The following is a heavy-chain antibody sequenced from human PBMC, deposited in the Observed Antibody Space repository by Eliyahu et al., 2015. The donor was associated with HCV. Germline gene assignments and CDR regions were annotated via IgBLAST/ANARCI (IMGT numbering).Heavy chain of an antibody. CDR3: AKVYYYDSSGSLGAFDI. J-gene: IGHJ3*02. CDR2: ISGSGGST. CDR1: GFTFSSYA. Sequence: EVQLLESGGGLVQPGGSLRLSCAASGFTFSSYAMSWVRQAPGKGLEWVSTISGSGGSTYYADSVKGRFTISRDNSKNTLYLQMNSLRAEDTAVYYCAKVYYYDSSGSLGAFDIWGQGTMVTVSS. V-gene: IGHV3-23*01. D-gene: IGHD3-22*01.